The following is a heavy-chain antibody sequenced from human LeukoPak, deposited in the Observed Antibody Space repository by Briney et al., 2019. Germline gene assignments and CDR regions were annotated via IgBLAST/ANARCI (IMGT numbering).Heavy chain of an antibody. J-gene: IGHJ4*02. CDR2: INHSGST. CDR1: GGSFSGYY. CDR3: ARGRATHPRKMKVGGYFDY. D-gene: IGHD3-10*01. V-gene: IGHV4-34*01. Sequence: SETLSLTCAVYGGSFSGYYWSWIRQPPGKGLEWIGEINHSGSTNYNPSLKSRVTISVDTSKNQFSLKLSSVTAADTAVYYCARGRATHPRKMKVGGYFDYWGQGTLVTVSS.